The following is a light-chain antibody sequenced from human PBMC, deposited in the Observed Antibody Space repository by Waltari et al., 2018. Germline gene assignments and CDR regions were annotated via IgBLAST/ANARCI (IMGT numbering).Light chain of an antibody. V-gene: IGKV3-11*01. CDR1: QSVGTS. CDR2: DAS. J-gene: IGKJ1*01. Sequence: EIFLTQSPATLSVSAGERAALSCRASQSVGTSLAWYQHRTGQAPRLLIYDASKRAAGILARFSGSGSGTDFTLAIDTLEPEDFAVYYCQQRHTWPRTFGQGTKVEI. CDR3: QQRHTWPRT.